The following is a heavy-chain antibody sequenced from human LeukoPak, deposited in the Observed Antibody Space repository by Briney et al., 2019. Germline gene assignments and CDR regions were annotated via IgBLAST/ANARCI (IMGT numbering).Heavy chain of an antibody. CDR2: IRYDGSNK. V-gene: IGHV3-30*02. CDR1: GFTFSTYS. D-gene: IGHD2-2*01. Sequence: PGGSLRLSCAASGFTFSTYSMNWVRQAPGKGLEWVAFIRYDGSNKYYADSVKGRFTISRDNSKNTLYLQMNSLRAEDTAVYYCAKDQGHIVVVPAAMLDYWGQGTLVTVSS. CDR3: AKDQGHIVVVPAAMLDY. J-gene: IGHJ4*02.